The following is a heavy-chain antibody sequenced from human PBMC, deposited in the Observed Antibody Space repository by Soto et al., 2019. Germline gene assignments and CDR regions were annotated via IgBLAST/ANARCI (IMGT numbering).Heavy chain of an antibody. CDR2: IYPGDSDA. CDR3: ARQATTPPSYYYYYYGMDV. V-gene: IGHV5-51*01. D-gene: IGHD2-15*01. Sequence: GESLKISCKGSGYSFTTHWVGRVRQMPGKGLEWMGIIYPGDSDARYIQSFQGQVTISVDESITTAFLQWSSLKASDSAMYYCARQATTPPSYYYYYYGMDVWGQGTTVTVSS. J-gene: IGHJ6*02. CDR1: GYSFTTHW.